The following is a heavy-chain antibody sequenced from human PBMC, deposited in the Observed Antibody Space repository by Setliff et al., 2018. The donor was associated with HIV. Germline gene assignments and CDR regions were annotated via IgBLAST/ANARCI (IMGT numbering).Heavy chain of an antibody. V-gene: IGHV4-39*01. D-gene: IGHD3-3*01. Sequence: SETLSLTCTVSGGSINSTSYYWGWIRQPPGNGLEWIGSIYHTGSTYYKPSLKRRVTISVDTSKNQFSLRLSSVAAGDTAVYYCATHVLQFLEWLSHFDYWGQGTLVTVSS. CDR1: GGSINSTSYY. CDR3: ATHVLQFLEWLSHFDY. J-gene: IGHJ4*02. CDR2: IYHTGST.